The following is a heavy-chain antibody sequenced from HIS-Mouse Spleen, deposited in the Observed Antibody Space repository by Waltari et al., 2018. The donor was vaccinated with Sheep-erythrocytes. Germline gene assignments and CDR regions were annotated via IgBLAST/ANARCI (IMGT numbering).Heavy chain of an antibody. Sequence: EVQLVESGGGLVKPGGSLRLSCAASGFTFSSYSMNWVRQAPGKGLGWVSSISSSSSYIYYADSVKGRFTNSRDNAKNSLYLQMNSLRAEDTAVYYCARVASGATFDYWGQGTLVTVSS. CDR2: ISSSSSYI. V-gene: IGHV3-21*01. CDR1: GFTFSSYS. J-gene: IGHJ4*02. D-gene: IGHD1-26*01. CDR3: ARVASGATFDY.